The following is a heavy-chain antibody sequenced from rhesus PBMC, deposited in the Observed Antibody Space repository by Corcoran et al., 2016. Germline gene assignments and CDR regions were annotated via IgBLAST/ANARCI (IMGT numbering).Heavy chain of an antibody. CDR3: AKGRAAAGIDY. CDR2: TCGGSGRH. D-gene: IGHD6-25*01. V-gene: IGHV4-147*01. J-gene: IGHJ4*01. CDR1: GGSISSYW. Sequence: QVQLQESGPGVVKPSETLSITCAVSGGSISSYWWGWIRQPPGKGLDVIGQTCGGSGRHSYNHYRKRRVTISSDTYMTQFYLKVSSVTAADTAVYYWAKGRAAAGIDYWGQGVLVTVSA.